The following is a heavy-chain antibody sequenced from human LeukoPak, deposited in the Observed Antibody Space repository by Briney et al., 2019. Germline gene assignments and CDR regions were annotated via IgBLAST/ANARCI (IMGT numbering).Heavy chain of an antibody. J-gene: IGHJ5*02. Sequence: SETLSLTCTVSGGSISSGGYYWSWIRQPPGKGLEWIGYIYHSGSTYYNPSLKSRVTISVDRSKNQFSLKLSSVTAADTVVYYCARGLGGWFDPWGQGTLVTVSS. V-gene: IGHV4-30-2*01. CDR3: ARGLGGWFDP. CDR2: IYHSGST. CDR1: GGSISSGGYY. D-gene: IGHD3-10*01.